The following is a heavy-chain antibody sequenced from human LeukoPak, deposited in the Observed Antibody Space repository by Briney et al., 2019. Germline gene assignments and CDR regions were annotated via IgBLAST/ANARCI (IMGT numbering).Heavy chain of an antibody. J-gene: IGHJ4*02. D-gene: IGHD2-8*01. CDR3: ARRAGGGVYYFDY. Sequence: GGSLRLSCAASGFTFSSYSMNWVRQAPGKGLEWVSYISSSSSTIYYADSVKGRFTISRDNAKNSLYLQMNSLRAEDTAVYYCARRAGGGVYYFDYWGQGTLVTVSS. V-gene: IGHV3-48*01. CDR2: ISSSSSTI. CDR1: GFTFSSYS.